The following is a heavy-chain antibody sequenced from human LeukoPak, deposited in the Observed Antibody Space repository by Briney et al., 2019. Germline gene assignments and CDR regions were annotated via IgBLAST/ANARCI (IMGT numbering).Heavy chain of an antibody. D-gene: IGHD3-3*01. V-gene: IGHV1-2*02. CDR2: INPNSGGT. CDR3: ARDLRDYDFWSGYFWAFDY. Sequence: GPVKGSCKGSGYTFSGYPMHWGRQGPGQRLEWKGRINPNSGGTKYAEKFQGRVTMTRDTSISTAYMELSSLRSDDTAMYYCARDLRDYDFWSGYFWAFDYWGQGTLVTVSS. CDR1: GYTFSGYP. J-gene: IGHJ4*02.